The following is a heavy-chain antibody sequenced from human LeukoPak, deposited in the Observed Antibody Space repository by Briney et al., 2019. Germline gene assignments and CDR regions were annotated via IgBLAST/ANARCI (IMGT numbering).Heavy chain of an antibody. Sequence: GGSLRLSCAASGFTFSSSAMNWVRQAPGKGLEWVSSINQISSHVYYAESVRGRFSISRDNAKNSVYLQMNSLRAEDTAVYYCARDYNNNWYRGVQAFDIWGQGTMVTVSS. CDR2: INQISSHV. V-gene: IGHV3-21*01. CDR1: GFTFSSSA. CDR3: ARDYNNNWYRGVQAFDI. J-gene: IGHJ3*02. D-gene: IGHD3-10*01.